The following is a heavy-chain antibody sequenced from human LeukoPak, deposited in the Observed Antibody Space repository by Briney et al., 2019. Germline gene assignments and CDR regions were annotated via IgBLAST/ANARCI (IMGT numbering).Heavy chain of an antibody. CDR2: INWNGGST. J-gene: IGHJ3*02. Sequence: PGGSLRLSCAASGFTFDDYGMSWVRQAPGKGLEGVSGINWNGGSTGYADSVKGRFTISRDNAKNSLYLQMNSLRAEDTALYYCVVLRFLEWLPHDAFDIWGQGTMVTVSS. D-gene: IGHD3-3*01. CDR3: VVLRFLEWLPHDAFDI. V-gene: IGHV3-20*04. CDR1: GFTFDDYG.